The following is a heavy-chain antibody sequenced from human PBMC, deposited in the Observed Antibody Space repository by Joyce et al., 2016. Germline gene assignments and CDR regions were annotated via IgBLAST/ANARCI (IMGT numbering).Heavy chain of an antibody. J-gene: IGHJ4*02. CDR2: ISSTCGST. V-gene: IGHV3-23*01. CDR3: AKDLTTVGYSYGTAFTPGSDY. D-gene: IGHD5-18*01. Sequence: EVQLLESGGGLVQPGGSPRLSCAASGFTFNNYAMSWVRQAPGKGLEWVSAISSTCGSTYYAESGNGRFTISRDNSKKTLLLQMNSLRVEDTAVYYCAKDLTTVGYSYGTAFTPGSDYWGQGTLVTVSS. CDR1: GFTFNNYA.